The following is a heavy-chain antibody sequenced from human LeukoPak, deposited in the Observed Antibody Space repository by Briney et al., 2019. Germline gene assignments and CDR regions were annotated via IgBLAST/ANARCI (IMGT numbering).Heavy chain of an antibody. J-gene: IGHJ6*03. D-gene: IGHD3-10*01. V-gene: IGHV1-2*02. CDR2: INPNSGGT. CDR3: ARGGFGENYYYMDV. Sequence: GASVKVSCKASGYTFTGYYMHWVRQAPGQGLEWMGWINPNSGGTNYAQKFQGRVTMTRDTSISTAYMELSKLRSDDTAVYYCARGGFGENYYYMDVWGKGTTVTIPS. CDR1: GYTFTGYY.